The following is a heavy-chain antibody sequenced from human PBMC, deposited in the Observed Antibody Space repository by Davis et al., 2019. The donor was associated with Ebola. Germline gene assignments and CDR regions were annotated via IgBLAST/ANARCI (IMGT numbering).Heavy chain of an antibody. J-gene: IGHJ4*02. Sequence: GGSLRLSCAASGFTFSTYAMHWVRQAPGKGLEWVAVISYDGSNKYYADSVKGRFTISRDNSKNTLYLQMNSLRAEDTAVYYCAREGDIVLMVYAAYYFDYWGQGTLVTVSS. CDR1: GFTFSTYA. CDR3: AREGDIVLMVYAAYYFDY. V-gene: IGHV3-30*04. CDR2: ISYDGSNK. D-gene: IGHD2-8*01.